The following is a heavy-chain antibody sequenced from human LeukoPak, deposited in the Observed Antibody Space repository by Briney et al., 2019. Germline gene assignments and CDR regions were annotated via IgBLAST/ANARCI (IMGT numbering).Heavy chain of an antibody. CDR1: GFTFSSYS. CDR3: ARPRLSTGYSSGWYPDAFDI. Sequence: GGSLRLSCAASGFTFSSYSMNWVRQAPGKGLEWVSFISSSSSYIYYADSVKGRFTISRDNAKNSLYLQMNSLRAEDTAVCYCARPRLSTGYSSGWYPDAFDIWGQGTMVTVSS. V-gene: IGHV3-21*01. D-gene: IGHD6-19*01. J-gene: IGHJ3*02. CDR2: ISSSSSYI.